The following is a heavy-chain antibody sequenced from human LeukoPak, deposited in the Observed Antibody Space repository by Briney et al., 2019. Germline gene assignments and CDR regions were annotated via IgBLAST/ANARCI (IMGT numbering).Heavy chain of an antibody. CDR1: GFTFTGYY. CDR3: ARDPLGIVVVPAAIRYYYYMDV. V-gene: IGHV1-2*02. CDR2: INPNSGGT. Sequence: ASVKVSCKASGFTFTGYYIHWVRQAPGQGLEWMGWINPNSGGTNYAQKFQGRVTMTRDTSISTAYMELSRLRSDDTAVYYCARDPLGIVVVPAAIRYYYYMDVWGKGTTVTVSS. J-gene: IGHJ6*03. D-gene: IGHD2-2*01.